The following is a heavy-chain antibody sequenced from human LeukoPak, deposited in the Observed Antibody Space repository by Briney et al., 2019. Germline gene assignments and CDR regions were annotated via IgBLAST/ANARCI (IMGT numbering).Heavy chain of an antibody. CDR1: GGSISSYY. J-gene: IGHJ3*02. Sequence: SETLSLTCTVSGGSISSYYWSWIRQPPGKGLEWIGYIYYSGSTNYNPSLKSRVTISVDTSKNQFSLKLSSVTAADTAVYYCARLVLDAFDIWGQGTMVTVSS. CDR2: IYYSGST. V-gene: IGHV4-59*01. CDR3: ARLVLDAFDI.